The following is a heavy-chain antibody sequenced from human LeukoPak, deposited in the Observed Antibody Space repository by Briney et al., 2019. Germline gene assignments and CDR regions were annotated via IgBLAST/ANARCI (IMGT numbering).Heavy chain of an antibody. J-gene: IGHJ4*02. CDR2: IYYSGST. CDR3: ARDLLNEGNHLDY. D-gene: IGHD4-23*01. V-gene: IGHV4-30-4*01. Sequence: PSETLSLTCAVYGGSFSGYYWSWIRQPPGKGLEWIGYIYYSGSTYYNPSLKSRVTISVDTSKNQFSLKLSSVTAADTAVYYCARDLLNEGNHLDYWGQGTLVTVSS. CDR1: GGSFSGYY.